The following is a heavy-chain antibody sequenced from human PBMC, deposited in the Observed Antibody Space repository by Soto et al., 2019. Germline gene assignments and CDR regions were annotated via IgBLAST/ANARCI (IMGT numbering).Heavy chain of an antibody. CDR1: SFTFRNYW. D-gene: IGHD2-8*01. V-gene: IGHV3-74*01. CDR2: INGDGSST. Sequence: GGTLRLSCAASSFTFRNYWMHWVRQAPGKGLVWVSRINGDGSSTSYADSVRGRFTISRDNAKNTLYLQMNSLRAEDTAVYYCVNAISSTTSDHYFGQGTLVTVSS. J-gene: IGHJ4*02. CDR3: VNAISSTTSDHY.